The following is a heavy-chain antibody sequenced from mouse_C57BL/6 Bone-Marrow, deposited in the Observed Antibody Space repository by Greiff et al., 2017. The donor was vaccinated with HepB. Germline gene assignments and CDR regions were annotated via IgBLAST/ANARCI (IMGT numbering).Heavy chain of an antibody. CDR3: TTGGTYYSNYYAMDY. CDR2: IEPENGDN. D-gene: IGHD2-5*01. V-gene: IGHV14-4*01. J-gene: IGHJ4*01. Sequence: EVQLQQSGAELVRPGASVKLSCTASGFNIKDDYMHWVKQRPEQGLEWIGWIEPENGDNEYASKIQGKATITADTSSNTAYLQLSSLTSEDTAVYYCTTGGTYYSNYYAMDYWGQGTSVTVSS. CDR1: GFNIKDDY.